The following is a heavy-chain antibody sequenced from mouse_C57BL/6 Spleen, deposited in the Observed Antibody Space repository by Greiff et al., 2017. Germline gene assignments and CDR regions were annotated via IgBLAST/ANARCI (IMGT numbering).Heavy chain of an antibody. J-gene: IGHJ1*03. CDR1: GFSLSTSGMG. D-gene: IGHD1-1*01. Sequence: QVTLKESGPGILQSSQTLSLTCSFSGFSLSTSGMGVSWIRQPSGKGLEWLAHIYWDDDKRYNPSLKSRLTISKDTSRNQVFLKITSVDTADTATYYCARNPLYGSSYDWYCDVWGTGTTVTVSS. CDR3: ARNPLYGSSYDWYCDV. CDR2: IYWDDDK. V-gene: IGHV8-12*01.